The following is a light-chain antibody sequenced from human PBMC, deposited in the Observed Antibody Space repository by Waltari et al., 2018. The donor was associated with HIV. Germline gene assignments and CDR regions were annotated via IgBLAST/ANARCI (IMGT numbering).Light chain of an antibody. Sequence: SVLTQPPSASGTPGQRVTISCSGSNSNVGIRYVYWYQQRPGTTPKLVIYGINQRPSGVPDRFSGSKSGTSVSLVISGIRSEDEADYYCAAWDYSLSGWVFGGGTKLTVL. CDR2: GIN. CDR3: AAWDYSLSGWV. V-gene: IGLV1-47*01. J-gene: IGLJ3*02. CDR1: NSNVGIRY.